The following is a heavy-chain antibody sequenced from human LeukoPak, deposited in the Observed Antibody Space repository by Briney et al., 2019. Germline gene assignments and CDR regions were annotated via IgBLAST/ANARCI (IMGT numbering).Heavy chain of an antibody. CDR2: ISYDGSNE. D-gene: IGHD6-13*01. Sequence: GGSLRLSCAASGFTFSNYAMNWVRQAPGKGLEWVAVISYDGSNEYYADSVKGRFTISRDNSKNTLYLEMNSLRAEDSAVYYCARGDASSWYFFDYCGQGTLVTASS. J-gene: IGHJ4*02. CDR3: ARGDASSWYFFDY. CDR1: GFTFSNYA. V-gene: IGHV3-30*04.